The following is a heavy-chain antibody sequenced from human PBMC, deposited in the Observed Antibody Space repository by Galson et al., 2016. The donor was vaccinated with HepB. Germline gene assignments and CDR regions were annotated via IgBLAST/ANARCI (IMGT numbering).Heavy chain of an antibody. V-gene: IGHV4-4*02. CDR1: GGSISSTTNW. D-gene: IGHD2-8*02. J-gene: IGHJ3*02. Sequence: SETLSLTCTVSGGSISSTTNWWSWVRQSPGQGLEWIGEIYHSGDTNCNPSLKSRATISVDTSRNQFSLSLSSVTAADTAVDYCARDCTGGTCKFAGYDAFEIWGQGTTVTVSS. CDR3: ARDCTGGTCKFAGYDAFEI. CDR2: IYHSGDT.